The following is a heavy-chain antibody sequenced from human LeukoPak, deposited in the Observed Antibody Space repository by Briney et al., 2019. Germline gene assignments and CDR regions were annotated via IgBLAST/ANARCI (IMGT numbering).Heavy chain of an antibody. CDR1: GGSISSSSYY. J-gene: IGHJ5*02. CDR3: AREEVAAPSCWFDP. Sequence: SETLSLTCTVSGGSISSSSYYWGWIRQPPGKGLEWIGSIYYSGSTYYNPSLKSRVTISVDTSKNQFSLKLSSVTAADTAVYYCAREEVAAPSCWFDPWGQGTLVTVSS. D-gene: IGHD5-24*01. V-gene: IGHV4-39*07. CDR2: IYYSGST.